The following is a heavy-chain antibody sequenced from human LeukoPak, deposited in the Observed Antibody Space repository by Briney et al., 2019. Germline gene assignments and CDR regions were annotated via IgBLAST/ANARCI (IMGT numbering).Heavy chain of an antibody. J-gene: IGHJ1*01. CDR1: GYTFTNYD. Sequence: ASVKVSCKASGYTFTNYDINWVRQAAGQGLEWMGWMNPNSGNTGYAQNFQDRVTMTEDTSTDTAYMELSSLRSEDTAVYFCATDYFDSSGYYYYLFPHWGQGTLVTVSS. CDR3: ATDYFDSSGYYYYLFPH. V-gene: IGHV1-8*01. CDR2: MNPNSGNT. D-gene: IGHD3-22*01.